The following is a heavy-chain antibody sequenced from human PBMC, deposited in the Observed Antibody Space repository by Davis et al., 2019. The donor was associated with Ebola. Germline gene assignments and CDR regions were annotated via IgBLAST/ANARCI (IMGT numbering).Heavy chain of an antibody. V-gene: IGHV3-23*01. Sequence: PGGSLRLSCAASGFTFSSYAMSWVRQAPGKGLEWVSAISGSGGSTYYADSVKGRFTISRDNSKNTLYLQMNSLRAEDTAVYYCARDPLGYCSSTSCNDRTRWSHYYYYYMDVWGKGTTVTVSS. CDR1: GFTFSSYA. CDR2: ISGSGGST. D-gene: IGHD2-2*01. J-gene: IGHJ6*03. CDR3: ARDPLGYCSSTSCNDRTRWSHYYYYYMDV.